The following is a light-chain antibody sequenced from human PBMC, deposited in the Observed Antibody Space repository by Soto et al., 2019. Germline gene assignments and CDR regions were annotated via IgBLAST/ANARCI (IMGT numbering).Light chain of an antibody. CDR2: GAS. CDR1: QSVNSSH. Sequence: EIVLTQSPGTLSLSPGERATLSCWASQSVNSSHLAWYQQKPGQPPRLLIYGASSSATGIPDRFSGSGSGTDFTLTISRLEPEDFAVYFCQQYDSSPTTFGQGTKVDIK. V-gene: IGKV3-20*01. CDR3: QQYDSSPTT. J-gene: IGKJ1*01.